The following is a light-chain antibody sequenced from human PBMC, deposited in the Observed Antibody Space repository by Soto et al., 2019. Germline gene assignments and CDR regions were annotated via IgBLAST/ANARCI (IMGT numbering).Light chain of an antibody. Sequence: QSVLTQPASVSGSPGQSITISCTGTSSDVGSYDLVSWYQQHPGKAPKLMFYEGSKRPSGVSNRFSGSKSGNTASLTISGLQAEDEADYYCCSYAGDSTLVFGGGTKLTVL. CDR1: SSDVGSYDL. J-gene: IGLJ2*01. CDR3: CSYAGDSTLV. CDR2: EGS. V-gene: IGLV2-23*01.